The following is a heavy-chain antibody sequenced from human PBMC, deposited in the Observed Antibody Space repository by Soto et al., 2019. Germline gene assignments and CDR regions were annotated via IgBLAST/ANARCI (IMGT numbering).Heavy chain of an antibody. Sequence: LRLSCAASGFTFSSYWMSWVRQAPGKGLEWVANIKQDGSEKYYVDSVKGRFTISRDNAKNSLYLQMNSLRAEDTAVYYCARDHADIVVVPAAMGWFDPWGQGTLVTVSS. D-gene: IGHD2-2*01. CDR3: ARDHADIVVVPAAMGWFDP. V-gene: IGHV3-7*03. CDR2: IKQDGSEK. J-gene: IGHJ5*02. CDR1: GFTFSSYW.